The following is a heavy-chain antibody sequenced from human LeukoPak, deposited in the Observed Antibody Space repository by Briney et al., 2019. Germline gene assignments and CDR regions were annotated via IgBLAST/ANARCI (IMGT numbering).Heavy chain of an antibody. V-gene: IGHV3-23*01. J-gene: IGHJ3*02. CDR2: ISGSGGST. Sequence: RGSLRLSCADSGFTLSSYAMSSVRQAPGKGLEWVSAISGSGGSTYYADSVKGRFTISRENSKNTLYLQMNSLRAEDTAVYYCAKDDWVLAFDIWGQGTMVTVSS. CDR3: AKDDWVLAFDI. CDR1: GFTLSSYA. D-gene: IGHD3-9*01.